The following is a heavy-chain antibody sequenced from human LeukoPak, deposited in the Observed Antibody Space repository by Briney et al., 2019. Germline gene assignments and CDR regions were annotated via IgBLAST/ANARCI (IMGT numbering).Heavy chain of an antibody. J-gene: IGHJ4*02. D-gene: IGHD6-13*01. CDR3: ARAIAAAGRYYFDY. V-gene: IGHV1-18*01. CDR1: GYTFTSYG. CDR2: ISAYNGNT. Sequence: ASVKVSCKASGYTFTSYGISWVRQAPGQGLEWMGWISAYNGNTNYAQKLQGGVTMTTDTSTSTAYMELRSLRSDDTAVYYCARAIAAAGRYYFDYWGQGTLVTVSS.